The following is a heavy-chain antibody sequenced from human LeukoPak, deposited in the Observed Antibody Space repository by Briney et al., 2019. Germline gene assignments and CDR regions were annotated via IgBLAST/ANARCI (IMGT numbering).Heavy chain of an antibody. J-gene: IGHJ3*02. CDR2: IYYSGST. V-gene: IGHV4-31*03. CDR1: GGSISSGGSY. D-gene: IGHD3-22*01. CDR3: ARDMGLYFYDSSGPDAFDI. Sequence: SETLSLTCTVSGGSISSGGSYWSWIRQHPGKGLEWIGYIYYSGSTYYNPSLKSRVTISVDTSKNQFSLKLSSVTAADTAVYYCARDMGLYFYDSSGPDAFDIWGQGTMVTVS.